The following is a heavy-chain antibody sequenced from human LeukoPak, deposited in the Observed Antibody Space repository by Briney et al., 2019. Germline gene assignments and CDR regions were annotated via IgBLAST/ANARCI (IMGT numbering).Heavy chain of an antibody. Sequence: ASVKVSCKASGYTFTSYGISWVRQAPGQGLEWMGGIIPIFGTANYAQKFQGRVTITADESTSTAYMELSSLRSEDTAVYYCAREIVVVPAAKVRDYYYYGMDVWGQGTTVTVSS. D-gene: IGHD2-2*01. J-gene: IGHJ6*02. CDR3: AREIVVVPAAKVRDYYYYGMDV. CDR2: IIPIFGTA. V-gene: IGHV1-69*13. CDR1: GYTFTSYG.